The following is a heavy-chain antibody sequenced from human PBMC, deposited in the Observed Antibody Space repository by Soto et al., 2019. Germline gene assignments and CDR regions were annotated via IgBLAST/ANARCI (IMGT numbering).Heavy chain of an antibody. CDR3: ASTALRSPTRPDYCYFEL. CDR1: GFTFISYA. V-gene: IGHV3-23*01. J-gene: IGHJ2*01. Sequence: EGQLLESGGGLVQPGGSLRLSCAASGFTFISYAMNWVRQAPGKGLQWVSAISGGGDATFYADSVTGRFTISRDNSRNTVTLQLNSLGPDYTALYYCASTALRSPTRPDYCYFELRGRGTLVTVSS. D-gene: IGHD4-17*01. CDR2: ISGGGDAT.